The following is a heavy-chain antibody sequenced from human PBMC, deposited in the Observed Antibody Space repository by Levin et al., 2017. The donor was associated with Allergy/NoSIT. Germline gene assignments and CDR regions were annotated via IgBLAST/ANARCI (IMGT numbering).Heavy chain of an antibody. CDR1: GYTFTSYY. J-gene: IGHJ4*02. Sequence: ASVKVSCKASGYTFTSYYMHWVRQAPGQGLEWMGIINPSGGSTSYAQKFQGRVTMTRDTSTSTVYMELSSLRSEDTAVYYCATLGYCSGGSCQIPDYWGQGTLVTVSS. CDR3: ATLGYCSGGSCQIPDY. D-gene: IGHD2-15*01. V-gene: IGHV1-46*01. CDR2: INPSGGST.